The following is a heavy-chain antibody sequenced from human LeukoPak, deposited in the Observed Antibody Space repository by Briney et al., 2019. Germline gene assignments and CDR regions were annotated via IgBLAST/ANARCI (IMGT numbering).Heavy chain of an antibody. CDR1: GGSISSYY. CDR3: ATPQRGDDSSSWPEYYFDY. V-gene: IGHV4-4*07. CDR2: IYTSGST. D-gene: IGHD6-13*01. Sequence: SETLSLTCTVSGGSISSYYWSWIRQPAGKGLEWIGRIYTSGSTNYNPSLKSRVTMSVDTSKNQFSLKLSSVTAADTAVYYCATPQRGDDSSSWPEYYFDYWGQGTLVTVSS. J-gene: IGHJ4*02.